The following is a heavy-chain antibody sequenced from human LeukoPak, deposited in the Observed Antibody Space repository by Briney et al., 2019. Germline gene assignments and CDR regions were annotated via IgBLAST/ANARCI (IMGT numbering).Heavy chain of an antibody. J-gene: IGHJ5*02. CDR1: GYTFTSYD. D-gene: IGHD3-10*01. CDR3: ARLVRGVGYWFDP. CDR2: MNPNSGNT. Sequence: ASVKVSCKASGYTFTSYDINWVRQATGQGLEWMGWMNPNSGNTGYAQKLQGRVTMTTDTSTSTAYMEMRSLRSDDTAVYYCARLVRGVGYWFDPWGQGTLVTVSS. V-gene: IGHV1-8*02.